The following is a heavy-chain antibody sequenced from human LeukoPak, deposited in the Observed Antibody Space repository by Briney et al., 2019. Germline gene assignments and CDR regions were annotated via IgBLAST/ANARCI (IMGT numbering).Heavy chain of an antibody. D-gene: IGHD5-24*01. CDR3: ARATPGGLHGYSFDY. CDR2: MNPDSGNT. Sequence: ASVKVSCKASGYTFKSYDINLVRQATGQGLEWMGCMNPDSGNTGFAQKFQDRVSMTRDTSINTAYMELTSLRSGNTAVYYCARATPGGLHGYSFDYWGQGTAVTVYS. CDR1: GYTFKSYD. J-gene: IGHJ4*02. V-gene: IGHV1-8*02.